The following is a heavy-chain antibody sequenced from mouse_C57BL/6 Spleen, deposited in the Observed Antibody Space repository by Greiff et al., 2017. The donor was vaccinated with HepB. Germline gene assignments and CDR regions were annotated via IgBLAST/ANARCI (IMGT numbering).Heavy chain of an antibody. D-gene: IGHD3-2*02. V-gene: IGHV1-59*01. CDR2: IDPSDSYT. J-gene: IGHJ2*01. CDR3: ATTAQAKNFDY. CDR1: GYTFTSYW. Sequence: QVQLQQPGAELVRPGTSVKLSCKASGYTFTSYWMHWVKQRPGQGLEWIGVIDPSDSYTNYNQKFKGKATLTVDTSSSTAYMQLSSLTSEDSAVYYCATTAQAKNFDYWGQGTTLTVSS.